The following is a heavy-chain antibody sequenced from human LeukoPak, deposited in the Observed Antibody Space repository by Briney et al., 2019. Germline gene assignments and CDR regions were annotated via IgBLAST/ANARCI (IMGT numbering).Heavy chain of an antibody. D-gene: IGHD3-10*01. CDR1: GFTFSDYY. J-gene: IGHJ4*02. Sequence: GGSLRLSCAASGFTFSDYYMSWIRQAPGKGLEWVSYISSSSSYTNYADSVKGRFTISRDNAKNSLYLQMNSLRAEDTAVYYCARDGEVGYGVSYFDYWGQGTLVTVSS. V-gene: IGHV3-11*06. CDR2: ISSSSSYT. CDR3: ARDGEVGYGVSYFDY.